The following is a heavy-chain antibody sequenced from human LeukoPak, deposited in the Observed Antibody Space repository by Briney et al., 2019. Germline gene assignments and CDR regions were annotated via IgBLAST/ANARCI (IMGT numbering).Heavy chain of an antibody. D-gene: IGHD2-21*01. CDR2: INSDGSSI. CDR3: AKDSPNVVVVRSFDY. V-gene: IGHV3-74*01. Sequence: GGSLRLSCAASGFTFSSYWMHWVRQAPGKGLVWVSRINSDGSSISYADSVKGRFTISRDNAKNTLYLQMNSLRAEDTAVYYCAKDSPNVVVVRSFDYWGQGTLVTVSS. CDR1: GFTFSSYW. J-gene: IGHJ4*02.